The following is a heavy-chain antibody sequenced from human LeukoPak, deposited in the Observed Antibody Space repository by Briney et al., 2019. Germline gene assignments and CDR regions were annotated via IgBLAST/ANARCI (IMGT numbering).Heavy chain of an antibody. J-gene: IGHJ4*02. Sequence: GGSLRLSCAASGFTFRSYSMNWVRQAPGKGLEWVSSISSSSSYIYYADSVKGRFTISRDNAKNSLYLQVNSLRAEDTAVYYCARAGIGGSSTSCDYWGQGTLVTVSS. CDR2: ISSSSSYI. D-gene: IGHD2-2*01. CDR1: GFTFRSYS. CDR3: ARAGIGGSSTSCDY. V-gene: IGHV3-21*01.